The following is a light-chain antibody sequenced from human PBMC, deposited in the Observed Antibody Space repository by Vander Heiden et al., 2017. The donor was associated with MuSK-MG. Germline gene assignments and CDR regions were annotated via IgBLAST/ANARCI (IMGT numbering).Light chain of an antibody. V-gene: IGKV3-11*01. CDR3: QQRSNGPPLFT. CDR1: QSVNSY. J-gene: IGKJ3*01. CDR2: DAS. Sequence: EIVLTQSPATLSLSPGERATLSCRASQSVNSYLAWYQQKPGQAPRLLIYDASNRATGIPARFSGSGSGTDFTLTISSLEPEDFAVYYCQQRSNGPPLFTFGPGTKVDIK.